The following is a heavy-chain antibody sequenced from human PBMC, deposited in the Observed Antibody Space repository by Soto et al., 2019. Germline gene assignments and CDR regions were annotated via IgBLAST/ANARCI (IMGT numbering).Heavy chain of an antibody. CDR2: INHSGST. J-gene: IGHJ5*02. D-gene: IGHD2-2*01. Sequence: SETMSLTCAVDAGSFSGYYWSWIRQPPGKGLEWIGEINHSGSTNYNPSLKSRVTISVDTSKNQLSRKPSSGTSADTALDDCGRGETVVAPAAIGCLDPWRRGTLVTVSS. CDR1: AGSFSGYY. CDR3: GRGETVVAPAAIGCLDP. V-gene: IGHV4-34*01.